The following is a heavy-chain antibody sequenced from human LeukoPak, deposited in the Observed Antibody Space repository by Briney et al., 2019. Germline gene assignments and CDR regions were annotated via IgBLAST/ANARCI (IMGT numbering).Heavy chain of an antibody. V-gene: IGHV4-34*01. CDR3: ARGRGSGGYSYALDY. CDR1: GGSFSGYY. J-gene: IGHJ4*02. Sequence: SETLSLTCAVYGGSFSGYYWSWIRQPPGKGLEWIGEINHSGSTNYNPSLKSRVTISVDTSKNQFSLKLSSVTAADTAVYYCARGRGSGGYSYALDYWGQGTLVTVSP. CDR2: INHSGST. D-gene: IGHD5-18*01.